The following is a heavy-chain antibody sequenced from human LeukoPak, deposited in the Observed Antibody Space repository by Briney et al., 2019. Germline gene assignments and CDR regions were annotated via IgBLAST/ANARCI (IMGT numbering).Heavy chain of an antibody. V-gene: IGHV3-7*04. Sequence: GGSLRLSCAASGFTFNSYWMTWVGQAPGKGVEGVANIKEDGSEKVYVDYLKGRFTISRDKEKKALYLKMNSLRGEDRAVYYCVRDPYIRGFGAFDVWGQGTMVTVSS. CDR3: VRDPYIRGFGAFDV. CDR2: IKEDGSEK. CDR1: GFTFNSYW. D-gene: IGHD3-3*02. J-gene: IGHJ3*01.